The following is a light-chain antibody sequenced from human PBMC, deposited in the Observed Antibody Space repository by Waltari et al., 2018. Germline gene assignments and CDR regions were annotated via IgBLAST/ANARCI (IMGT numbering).Light chain of an antibody. Sequence: QSALTQPASVSGPPGQSITFSCTGTSVVVGGYVYVPWYQPHQVKAPKLIIYDVSARPSGVSNRFSGSRSANTASLAISGLQAEDEAHYYCGSYTSSDTWIFGGGTKLTVL. CDR1: SVVVGGYVY. V-gene: IGLV2-14*03. CDR3: GSYTSSDTWI. CDR2: DVS. J-gene: IGLJ2*01.